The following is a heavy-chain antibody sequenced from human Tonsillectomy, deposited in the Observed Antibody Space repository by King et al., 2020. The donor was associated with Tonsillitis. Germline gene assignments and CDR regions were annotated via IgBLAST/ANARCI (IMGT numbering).Heavy chain of an antibody. CDR2: ILDDGSNK. V-gene: IGHV3-30*04. Sequence: VQLVESGGGVVQPGRSLRLSCAASGFTFSLYAMHWVRQAPGKGLEWVAVILDDGSNKYYADSVKGRFTISRDNSKNTLYLQMNSLRAEDTAVYYCGRSPVVVATSYYYYYGMDVWGQGTTVTVSS. J-gene: IGHJ6*02. D-gene: IGHD2-15*01. CDR1: GFTFSLYA. CDR3: GRSPVVVATSYYYYYGMDV.